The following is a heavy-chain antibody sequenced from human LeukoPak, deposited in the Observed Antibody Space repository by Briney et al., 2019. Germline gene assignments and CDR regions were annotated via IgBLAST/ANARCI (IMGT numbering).Heavy chain of an antibody. Sequence: PSETLSLTCSVSGASIGGSSHYWAWIRQPPGKGPEWIGSIYYSGSTYYNPSLKSRVTISVDNSQNQFSLKVTFLTVADTAVYYCATLTTMSTWGQGTLVTVSS. D-gene: IGHD4-17*01. CDR1: GASIGGSSHY. CDR3: ATLTTMST. CDR2: IYYSGST. V-gene: IGHV4-39*01. J-gene: IGHJ4*02.